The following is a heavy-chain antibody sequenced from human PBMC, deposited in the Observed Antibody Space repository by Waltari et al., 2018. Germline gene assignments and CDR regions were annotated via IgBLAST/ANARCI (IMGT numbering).Heavy chain of an antibody. D-gene: IGHD6-6*01. V-gene: IGHV1-8*03. CDR2: MNHNSGNT. Sequence: QVQLLQSGAEMKKPGASVKLSCKASGYTFTSYDTNCVRQATGPGLEWMDWMNHNSGNTGYAQKFQGRVTITRNTSISTAYMELSSLRSEDTAVYYCARGRTYSSSLWYFDYWGQGTLVTVSS. CDR3: ARGRTYSSSLWYFDY. J-gene: IGHJ4*02. CDR1: GYTFTSYD.